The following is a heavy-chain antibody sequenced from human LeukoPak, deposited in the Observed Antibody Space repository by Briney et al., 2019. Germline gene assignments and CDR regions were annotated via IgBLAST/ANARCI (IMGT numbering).Heavy chain of an antibody. CDR2: INAGIGNT. D-gene: IGHD2/OR15-2a*01. CDR3: ARDPTPEYLHAQALYYFDY. J-gene: IGHJ4*02. V-gene: IGHV1-3*01. CDR1: GYTFTNYA. Sequence: ASVKVSCKASGYTFTNYAIHWVRQAPGQRLEWMGWINAGIGNTKYSQKFQGRVAITRDTSTSTVYMELSSLRSEDTAVYYCARDPTPEYLHAQALYYFDYWGQGTLVTVSS.